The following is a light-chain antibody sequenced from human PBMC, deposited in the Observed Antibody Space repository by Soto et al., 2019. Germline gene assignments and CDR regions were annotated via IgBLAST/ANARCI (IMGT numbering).Light chain of an antibody. J-gene: IGKJ5*01. V-gene: IGKV3-11*01. CDR1: QSVHTF. CDR2: GAS. CDR3: HQRSNWPPDT. Sequence: EVVLTQSPDTRSLSPGEGASLSCRASQSVHTFLAWYQQKPGQPPRLLIYGASTRAPGVPARFSGSGSGPDFTLTITSLEPEDFAIYYCHQRSNWPPDTFGQGTRLDIK.